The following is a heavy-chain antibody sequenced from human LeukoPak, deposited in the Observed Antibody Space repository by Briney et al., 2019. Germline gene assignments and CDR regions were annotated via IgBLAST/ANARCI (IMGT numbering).Heavy chain of an antibody. Sequence: GALRLSCAASGFTFSSYCMHWVRHAPGKGLVWVSRINSDGSSTSYADSVKGRFTISRDNAKNTLYLQMNSLRAEDTAVYYCARGAITPDYWGQGTLVTVSS. CDR1: GFTFSSYC. V-gene: IGHV3-74*01. D-gene: IGHD1-26*01. CDR2: INSDGSST. CDR3: ARGAITPDY. J-gene: IGHJ4*02.